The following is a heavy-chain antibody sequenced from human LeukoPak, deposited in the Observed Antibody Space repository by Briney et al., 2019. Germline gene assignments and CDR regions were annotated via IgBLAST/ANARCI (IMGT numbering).Heavy chain of an antibody. Sequence: SQTLSLTCAISGDSVSTNGIAWIWIRQSPSRGLEWLGRTYYRSKWNNDYAVSVKSRITINPDTSKNQFSLQLSSVTPEDTAVYYCARASLQSVYLDCWGQGTLVTVSS. J-gene: IGHJ4*02. CDR3: ARASLQSVYLDC. CDR1: GDSVSTNGIA. CDR2: TYYRSKWNN. V-gene: IGHV6-1*01.